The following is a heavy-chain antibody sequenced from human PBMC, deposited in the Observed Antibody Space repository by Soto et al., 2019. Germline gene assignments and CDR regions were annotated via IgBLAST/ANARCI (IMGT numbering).Heavy chain of an antibody. CDR3: ARGATAAGYFDY. Sequence: QLQLQESGSGLVKPSQTLSLTCAVSGGSISSGGYFWSWIRQPPGKGLEWIGYIYHSGSTYYNPSLKSRVTISVDRSKNQFSLKLSSVTAADTAVYYCARGATAAGYFDYWGQGTLVTVSS. V-gene: IGHV4-30-2*01. CDR2: IYHSGST. D-gene: IGHD6-13*01. J-gene: IGHJ4*02. CDR1: GGSISSGGYF.